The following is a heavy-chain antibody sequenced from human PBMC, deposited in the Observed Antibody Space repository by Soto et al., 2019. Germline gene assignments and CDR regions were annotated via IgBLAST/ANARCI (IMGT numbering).Heavy chain of an antibody. CDR3: ASTDTAMAKFDY. J-gene: IGHJ4*02. Sequence: PSETLSLTCAVSGGSISGGGYSWSWIRQPPGKGLEWIGYIYHSGSTYYNPSLKSRVTISVDRSKNQFSLKLSSVTAADTAVYYCASTDTAMAKFDYWGQGTLVTVSS. CDR2: IYHSGST. CDR1: GGSISGGGYS. D-gene: IGHD5-18*01. V-gene: IGHV4-30-2*01.